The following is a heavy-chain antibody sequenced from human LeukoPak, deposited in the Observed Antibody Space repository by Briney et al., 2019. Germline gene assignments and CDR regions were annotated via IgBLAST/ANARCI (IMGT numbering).Heavy chain of an antibody. D-gene: IGHD3-22*01. Sequence: GASVKVSCKASGYTFTGYYMHWVRQAPGQGLEWMGWINPNSGGTNYAQKFQGRVTMTRDTSISTAYMELSRLRSDDTAVYYCAREGGDYYDSSGYYFSWFDPWGQGTLVTVSS. CDR3: AREGGDYYDSSGYYFSWFDP. CDR2: INPNSGGT. V-gene: IGHV1-2*02. CDR1: GYTFTGYY. J-gene: IGHJ5*02.